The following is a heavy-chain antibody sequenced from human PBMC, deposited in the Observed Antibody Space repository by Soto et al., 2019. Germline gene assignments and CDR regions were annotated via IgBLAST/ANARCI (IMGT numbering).Heavy chain of an antibody. D-gene: IGHD5-18*01. V-gene: IGHV3-23*01. CDR1: GFTFSDYY. J-gene: IGHJ4*02. Sequence: GGSLRLSCAASGFTFSDYYMNWVRQAPGKGLEWVSSISASGTGTYYSDSVKGRFTISRDNSKNTLYLQMNSLRAEDTALYYCARDQGASYGLYYFDYWGQGTLVTVSS. CDR2: ISASGTGT. CDR3: ARDQGASYGLYYFDY.